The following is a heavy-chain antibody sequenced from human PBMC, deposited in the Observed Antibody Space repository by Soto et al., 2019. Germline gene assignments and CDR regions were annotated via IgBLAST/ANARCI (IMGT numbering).Heavy chain of an antibody. CDR3: ARAGYCSGGTCFHGNCDY. CDR1: GYTFTTYY. J-gene: IGHJ4*02. D-gene: IGHD2-15*01. Sequence: QVQLVQSGAEVKRPGASVKVSCMASGYTFTTYYMHLVRQAPGQGLEWLGIINPNGGSTTYAQKFQGRVTMTRDTATSTVYLELSSLRSEDTAVYYCARAGYCSGGTCFHGNCDYWGQGTLVTVSA. CDR2: INPNGGST. V-gene: IGHV1-46*01.